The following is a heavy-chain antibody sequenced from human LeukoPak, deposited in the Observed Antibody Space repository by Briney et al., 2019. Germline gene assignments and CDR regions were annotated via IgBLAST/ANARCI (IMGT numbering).Heavy chain of an antibody. CDR1: GYTFTSYY. J-gene: IGHJ4*02. V-gene: IGHV1-46*01. Sequence: GASVKVSCKASGYTFTSYYMHWVRQAPGQGLEWMGIINPSGGSTSYAQKFQGRVTITADESTSTAYMELSSLRSEDTAVYYCARFDSGSYSYFDYWGQGTLVTVSS. CDR3: ARFDSGSYSYFDY. D-gene: IGHD1-26*01. CDR2: INPSGGST.